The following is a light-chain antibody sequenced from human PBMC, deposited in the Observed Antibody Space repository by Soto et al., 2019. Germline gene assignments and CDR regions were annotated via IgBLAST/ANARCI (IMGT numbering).Light chain of an antibody. J-gene: IGLJ1*01. V-gene: IGLV2-8*01. Sequence: QSVLTQPPSASGSPGQSVTISCTGTSSDVGAYDYVSWYQQHPGKAPKLMIYEINKRPSGVPDRFSGSKSGNTATLTISRVEAGDEADYYCQVWDSSSDHYVFGTGTKLTVL. CDR1: SSDVGAYDY. CDR3: QVWDSSSDHYV. CDR2: EIN.